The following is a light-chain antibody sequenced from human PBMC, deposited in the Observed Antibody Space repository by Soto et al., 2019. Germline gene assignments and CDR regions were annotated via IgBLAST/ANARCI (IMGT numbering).Light chain of an antibody. J-gene: IGKJ5*01. Sequence: EVVMTQSPATLSVSPGERATLSCRASESVSSNLAWYQQRPGQAPRLVIYGASTRATGIPARFSGGGSGTEFTLTISSLQSEDFAVYYCQQRSNWPSITFGQGTRLEIK. CDR2: GAS. CDR1: ESVSSN. CDR3: QQRSNWPSIT. V-gene: IGKV3-15*01.